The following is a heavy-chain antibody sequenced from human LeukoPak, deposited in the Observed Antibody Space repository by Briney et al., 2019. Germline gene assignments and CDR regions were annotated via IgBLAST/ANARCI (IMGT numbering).Heavy chain of an antibody. CDR3: ARAVRFGGYLNY. CDR1: GVSISSSSYY. D-gene: IGHD5-12*01. Sequence: SETLSLTCTVSGVSISSSSYYWGWIRQPPGKGLEWIGSIYYSGSTYYNASLRSRITISVDTPKNQFSLNLTSVTAADTAVYYCARAVRFGGYLNYWGQGTLVTVSS. V-gene: IGHV4-39*07. J-gene: IGHJ4*02. CDR2: IYYSGST.